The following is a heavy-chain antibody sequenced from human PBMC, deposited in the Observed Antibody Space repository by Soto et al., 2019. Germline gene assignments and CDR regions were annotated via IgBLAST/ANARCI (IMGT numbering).Heavy chain of an antibody. CDR2: LWYDGSSE. J-gene: IGHJ3*02. CDR3: ARGLAKVAGGAFDI. V-gene: IGHV3-33*01. CDR1: GFSFSFSG. D-gene: IGHD3-16*01. Sequence: QVHLVESGGGVVQPGRSLRLSCAASGFSFSFSGMHWVRQAPGKGLEWVAGLWYDGSSENYAESVKGRFTISRHNSTNTLYLQMDSLRVDDTAMYYCARGLAKVAGGAFDIWGQGPVVIVSS.